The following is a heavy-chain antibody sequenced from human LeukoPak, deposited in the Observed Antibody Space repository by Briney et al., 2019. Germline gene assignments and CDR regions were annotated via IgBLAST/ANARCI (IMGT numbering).Heavy chain of an antibody. V-gene: IGHV3-30*03. CDR3: ARDHSYGSGSYGY. CDR2: ISYDGSNK. Sequence: GRSLRLSCAASGFTFSSYGMHWVRQAPGKGLEWVAVISYDGSNKYYADSVKGRFTISRDNAKNSLYLQMNSLRAEDTAVYYCARDHSYGSGSYGYWGQGTLVTVSS. D-gene: IGHD3-10*01. J-gene: IGHJ4*02. CDR1: GFTFSSYG.